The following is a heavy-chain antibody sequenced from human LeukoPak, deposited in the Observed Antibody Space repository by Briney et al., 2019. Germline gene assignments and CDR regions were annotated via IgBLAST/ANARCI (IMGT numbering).Heavy chain of an antibody. Sequence: SETLSLTCTVSGGSISSYYWSWIRQPPGKGLEWIGYIYYSGSTNYNPSLKSRVTISVDTSKNQFSLKLSSVTAADTSVYYCASSKGLYYYGSGSYYIFDYWGQGTLVTVSS. D-gene: IGHD3-10*01. V-gene: IGHV4-59*01. J-gene: IGHJ4*02. CDR3: ASSKGLYYYGSGSYYIFDY. CDR2: IYYSGST. CDR1: GGSISSYY.